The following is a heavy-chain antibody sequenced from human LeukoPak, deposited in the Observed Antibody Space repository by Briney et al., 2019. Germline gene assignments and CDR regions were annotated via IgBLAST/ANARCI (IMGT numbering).Heavy chain of an antibody. J-gene: IGHJ4*02. D-gene: IGHD5-18*01. CDR3: ATTSVYSYGYFEY. CDR2: IYYSGST. V-gene: IGHV4-39*01. Sequence: SETLSLTCTVSSGSIRSSSYYWGWIRQPPGKGLEWPGSIYYSGSTYYNPSLKSRVTISVDTSKNQFSLKLSSVTAADTAVYYCATTSVYSYGYFEYWGQGTLVTVSS. CDR1: SGSIRSSSYY.